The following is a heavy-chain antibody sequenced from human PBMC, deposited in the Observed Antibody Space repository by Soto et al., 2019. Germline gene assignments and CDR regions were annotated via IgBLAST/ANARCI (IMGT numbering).Heavy chain of an antibody. CDR1: GGTFSNHA. J-gene: IGHJ6*02. Sequence: VASVKVSCKASGGTFSNHAISWVRQAPGQGLEWMGGVIPILGIAYYAQKFQGRVTITADMSTSAAYMEESSLRSDDTAVYFCAKGSYHYDSRVSDYYFFNMDVWGQGTTVTVSS. CDR3: AKGSYHYDSRVSDYYFFNMDV. D-gene: IGHD3-22*01. CDR2: VIPILGIA. V-gene: IGHV1-69*10.